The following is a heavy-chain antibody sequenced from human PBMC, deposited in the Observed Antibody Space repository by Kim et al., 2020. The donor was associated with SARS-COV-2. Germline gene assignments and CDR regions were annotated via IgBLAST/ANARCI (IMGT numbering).Heavy chain of an antibody. J-gene: IGHJ3*02. D-gene: IGHD3-10*01. CDR2: IKQDGSEK. CDR1: GFTFSSYW. V-gene: IGHV3-7*01. Sequence: GGSLRLSCAASGFTFSSYWMSWVRQAPGKGLEWVANIKQDGSEKYYVDSVKGRFTISRDNAKNSLYLQMNSLRAEDTAVYYCARDLNPLLWFGGGAFDIWGQGTMVTVSS. CDR3: ARDLNPLLWFGGGAFDI.